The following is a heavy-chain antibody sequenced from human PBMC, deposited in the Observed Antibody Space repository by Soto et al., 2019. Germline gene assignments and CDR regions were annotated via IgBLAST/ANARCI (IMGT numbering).Heavy chain of an antibody. CDR3: VRSSGYCDY. V-gene: IGHV1-3*01. J-gene: IGHJ4*02. D-gene: IGHD3-22*01. CDR2: LNAGDGNT. CDR1: GYTFSNYA. Sequence: HVQLVQSGAEVKKPGASVKVSCKASGYTFSNYAMDWVRQAPGQRLEWMGWLNAGDGNTKYSQKFQDRVTITRDTSASTGYMELSSLRSEDTAVYYCVRSSGYCDYWGQGTLVTVSS.